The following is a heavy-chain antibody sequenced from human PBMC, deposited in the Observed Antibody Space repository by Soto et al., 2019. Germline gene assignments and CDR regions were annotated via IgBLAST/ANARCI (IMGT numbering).Heavy chain of an antibody. CDR2: IWYDGSNK. D-gene: IGHD1-26*01. Sequence: GGSLRLSCAASGFTFSSYGMHWVRQAPGKGLEWVAVIWYDGSNKYYADSVKGRFTISRDNSKNTLYLQMNSLRAEDTAVYYCARVVGATSFDYWGQGTLVTVSS. V-gene: IGHV3-33*01. CDR1: GFTFSSYG. CDR3: ARVVGATSFDY. J-gene: IGHJ4*02.